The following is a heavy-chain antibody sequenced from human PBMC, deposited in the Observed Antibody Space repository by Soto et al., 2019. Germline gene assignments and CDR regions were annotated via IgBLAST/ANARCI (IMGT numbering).Heavy chain of an antibody. CDR3: AKGGSVSYSYYFDY. Sequence: GGSLRLSCAAYGFTFSSNAMSWVRQAQGKGLEWVSAIIGSAGSTYYAASLKCRFTISRANSKSTLYLQMNRLRAEDTAVYYCAKGGSVSYSYYFDYWGQETLVTVSS. V-gene: IGHV3-23*01. CDR2: IIGSAGST. D-gene: IGHD1-26*01. CDR1: GFTFSSNA. J-gene: IGHJ4*02.